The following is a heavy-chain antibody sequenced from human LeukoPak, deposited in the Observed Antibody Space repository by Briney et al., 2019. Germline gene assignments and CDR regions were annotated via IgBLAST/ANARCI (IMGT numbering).Heavy chain of an antibody. J-gene: IGHJ4*02. CDR2: ISSSSTYT. V-gene: IGHV3-11*06. CDR3: ARLYSSGWFYFDY. D-gene: IGHD6-19*01. CDR1: VFTFSDYY. Sequence: GGSLRLSCAAPVFTFSDYYMIWIRQAPVKGLDSVSYISSSSTYTNYAASVKGRFTISRDNAKNSLYLQMNSLRAEDTAVYYCARLYSSGWFYFDYWGQGTLVTVSS.